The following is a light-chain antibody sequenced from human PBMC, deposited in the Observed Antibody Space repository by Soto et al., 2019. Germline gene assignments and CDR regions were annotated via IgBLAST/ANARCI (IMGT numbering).Light chain of an antibody. CDR3: QQYNSYLLT. J-gene: IGKJ4*01. Sequence: DIQMTQSPSTLSASVGDRVTITCRASQSISSWLAWYQQKPGKAAKLLIYDASSLESGVPSRFSGSGSGTEFTLTISSLQPDDFAPYYCQQYNSYLLTFGGGTKVEIK. CDR1: QSISSW. CDR2: DAS. V-gene: IGKV1-5*01.